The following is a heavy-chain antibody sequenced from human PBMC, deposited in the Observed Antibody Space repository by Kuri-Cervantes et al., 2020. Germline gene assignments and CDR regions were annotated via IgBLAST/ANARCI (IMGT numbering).Heavy chain of an antibody. CDR2: ISAYNGNT. CDR3: ARGRRAHYYYDSSGYYPGEDY. V-gene: IGHV1-18*01. J-gene: IGHJ4*02. Sequence: ASVKVSCKASGYTFTSYGISWVRQAPGQGLEWMGWISAYNGNTNYAQKLQGGVTMTTDTSTSTAYMELRSLRSDDTAVYYCARGRRAHYYYDSSGYYPGEDYWGQGTLVTVSS. CDR1: GYTFTSYG. D-gene: IGHD3-22*01.